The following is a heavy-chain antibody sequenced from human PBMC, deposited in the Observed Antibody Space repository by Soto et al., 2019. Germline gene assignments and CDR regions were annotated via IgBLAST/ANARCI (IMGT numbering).Heavy chain of an antibody. CDR1: GGSIGSYY. J-gene: IGHJ5*02. CDR2: IYYSGST. CDR3: AGAPVTMVRGVTPGWFDP. V-gene: IGHV4-59*08. D-gene: IGHD3-10*01. Sequence: SETLSLTCTVSGGSIGSYYWSWIRQPPGKGLEWIGYIYYSGSTNYNPSLKSRVTISVDTSKNQFSLKLSSVTAAYTAVYYCAGAPVTMVRGVTPGWFDPWGQGTLVTVAS.